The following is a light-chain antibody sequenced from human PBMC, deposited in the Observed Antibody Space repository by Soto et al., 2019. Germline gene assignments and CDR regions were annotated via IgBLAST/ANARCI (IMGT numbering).Light chain of an antibody. J-gene: IGKJ1*01. CDR2: KSS. CDR1: QDLDKW. CDR3: QQYSSYCT. V-gene: IGKV1-5*03. Sequence: ILMSQSPSSLSASVGDRVTITRRASQDLDKWLAWYQQKPGKAPNLLIYKSSTLREGVPSRFSGFGSGTEYILTLSDLQPDDCGTYYFQQYSSYCTFGQGTMAVI.